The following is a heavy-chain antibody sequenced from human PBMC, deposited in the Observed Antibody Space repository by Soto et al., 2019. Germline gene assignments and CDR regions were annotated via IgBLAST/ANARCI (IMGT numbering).Heavy chain of an antibody. CDR1: GYTFTSYG. V-gene: IGHV1-18*01. Sequence: QVQLVQSGAEVKKPGASVKVSCEASGYTFTSYGISWVRQAPGQGLEWMGWISAYNGNTNYAQKFQGRVTMTSDTATSTAYMELRSLRSDDTAVYYCARDFYYDSSAYFFGAGGWFDPWGQGTLVTVSS. D-gene: IGHD3-22*01. J-gene: IGHJ5*02. CDR3: ARDFYYDSSAYFFGAGGWFDP. CDR2: ISAYNGNT.